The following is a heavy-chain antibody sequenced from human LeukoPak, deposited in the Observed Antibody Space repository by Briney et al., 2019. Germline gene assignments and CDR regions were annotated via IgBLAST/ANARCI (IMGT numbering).Heavy chain of an antibody. CDR1: GGSISSSSYY. J-gene: IGHJ5*02. CDR3: AKGAGGFSYYNWFDP. CDR2: IYYSGTT. D-gene: IGHD5-18*01. V-gene: IGHV4-39*07. Sequence: NPSETLSLTCTVSGGSISSSSYYWGWIRQPPGKGLEWIGSIYYSGTTHYSPSLESRVTISVDTSKNQFSLKLASVTAADTAIYYCAKGAGGFSYYNWFDPWGQGTLVTVSS.